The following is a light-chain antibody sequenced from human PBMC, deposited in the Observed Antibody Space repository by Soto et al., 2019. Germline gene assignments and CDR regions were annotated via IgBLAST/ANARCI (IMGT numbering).Light chain of an antibody. J-gene: IGLJ2*01. V-gene: IGLV2-14*01. CDR2: DVS. CDR1: SSDVGGYNY. Sequence: QSVLTQPASVSGSPGQSITISCTGTSSDVGGYNYVSWYQQHPGKAPKLMIYDVSNRPSGVSDRFSGSKSGNTASLTISGLQAEDEADYYCSSYTRSSTRVFGGGTNVTVL. CDR3: SSYTRSSTRV.